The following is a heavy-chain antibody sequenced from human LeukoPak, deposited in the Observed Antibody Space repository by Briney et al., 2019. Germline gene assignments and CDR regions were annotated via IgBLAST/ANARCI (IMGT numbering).Heavy chain of an antibody. CDR2: INWNGGSP. Sequence: GGSLRLSCAASGFTFDDYGMSWVRQAPGKGLEWVSGINWNGGSPGYADSVKGRFTISRDKAKNSLYLQMNSLRAEDTALYYCSRAHGYCSGGSCSRHYFDYWGQGTLVTVSS. CDR3: SRAHGYCSGGSCSRHYFDY. J-gene: IGHJ4*02. V-gene: IGHV3-20*04. D-gene: IGHD2-15*01. CDR1: GFTFDDYG.